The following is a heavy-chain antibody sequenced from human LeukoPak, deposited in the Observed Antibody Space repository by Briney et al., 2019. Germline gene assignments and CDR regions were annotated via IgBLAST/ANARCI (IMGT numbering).Heavy chain of an antibody. CDR3: ARVKSDTSCYDY. Sequence: SETLSLTCAVSSGSIFSNWWTWVRQPPGKGLEWIGEIYHSGKTNYNPSLKSRVTISIDRSKSQFSLRLSPVTAADTAVFYCARVKSDTSCYDYWGQGTLVTVSS. D-gene: IGHD2-2*01. CDR2: IYHSGKT. J-gene: IGHJ4*02. CDR1: SGSIFSNW. V-gene: IGHV4-4*02.